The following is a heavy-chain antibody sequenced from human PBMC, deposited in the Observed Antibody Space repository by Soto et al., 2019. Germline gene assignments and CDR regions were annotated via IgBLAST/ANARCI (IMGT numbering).Heavy chain of an antibody. CDR1: GGTFSSYA. CDR3: ARDFRITMVRGEIYYYYYGMDV. J-gene: IGHJ6*02. V-gene: IGHV1-69*01. CDR2: IIPIFGTA. Sequence: QVQLVQSGAEVKKPGSSVKVSCKASGGTFSSYAISWVRQAPGQGLEWMGGIIPIFGTANYAQKFQGRVTITADESTSTAYMELSSLRSEVTAVYYCARDFRITMVRGEIYYYYYGMDVWGQGTTVTVSS. D-gene: IGHD3-10*01.